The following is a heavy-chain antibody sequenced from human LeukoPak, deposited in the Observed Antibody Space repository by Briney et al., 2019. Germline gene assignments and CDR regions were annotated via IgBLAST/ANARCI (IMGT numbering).Heavy chain of an antibody. CDR1: GFTFSSYW. Sequence: GGSLRLSCAASGFTFSSYWMTWVRQAPGKGLEWVANIKQDGSEKYYMDSVKGRFTISRDNAKNSLYLQMNSLRAEDTAVYYCARNGAKYCSTTSCYMDVWGKETTVTVSS. CDR2: IKQDGSEK. CDR3: ARNGAKYCSTTSCYMDV. V-gene: IGHV3-7*01. D-gene: IGHD2-2*01. J-gene: IGHJ6*03.